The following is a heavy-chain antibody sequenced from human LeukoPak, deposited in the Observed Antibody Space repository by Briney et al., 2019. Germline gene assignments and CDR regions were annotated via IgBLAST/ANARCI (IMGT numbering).Heavy chain of an antibody. Sequence: SETLSLTCTVSGGSISSYYWSWIRQTAGKGLEWIGRLSTSGTTNYNPSLKSRVTMSVDTSRNQFSLNLTSVTAADTAVYYCARARGQSGVDYWGQGTLVTVSS. CDR1: GGSISSYY. V-gene: IGHV4-4*07. D-gene: IGHD3-10*01. J-gene: IGHJ4*02. CDR3: ARARGQSGVDY. CDR2: LSTSGTT.